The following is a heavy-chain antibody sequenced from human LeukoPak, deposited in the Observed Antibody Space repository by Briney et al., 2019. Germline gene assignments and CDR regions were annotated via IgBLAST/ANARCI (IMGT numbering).Heavy chain of an antibody. CDR3: AKDRANIPTGFDY. J-gene: IGHJ4*02. CDR2: ISGSGGST. CDR1: GFTFSSYA. Sequence: GGSLRLSCAASGFTFSSYAMSWVRQAPGKGLEWVSAISGSGGSTYYADSVKGRFTISRDNSKNTLYLHMNSLRAEDTAVYYCAKDRANIPTGFDYWGQGTLVTVSS. D-gene: IGHD3-9*01. V-gene: IGHV3-23*01.